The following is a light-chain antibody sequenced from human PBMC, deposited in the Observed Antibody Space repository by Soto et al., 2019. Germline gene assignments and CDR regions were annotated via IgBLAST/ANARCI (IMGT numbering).Light chain of an antibody. CDR2: DAS. CDR1: QDISNY. CDR3: QQYDNLPPFT. J-gene: IGKJ3*01. Sequence: DIQMTQSPSSLSASVGDRVTITCQASQDISNYLNWYQQKPGKAPKLLIYDASNLETAVPSRFRGSGSGTDFTFPISSLQPEDIATYYCQQYDNLPPFTVGPGTKVYIK. V-gene: IGKV1-33*01.